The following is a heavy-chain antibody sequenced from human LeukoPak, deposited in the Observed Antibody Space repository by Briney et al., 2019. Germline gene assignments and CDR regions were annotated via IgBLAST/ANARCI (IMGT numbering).Heavy chain of an antibody. V-gene: IGHV3-74*01. D-gene: IGHD4-11*01. CDR3: AIMTTVYRMDDY. CDR2: ISTDGSST. Sequence: QSGGSLRLSCAASGFSFSSYWMHWVRQAPGKGLVWVSRISTDGSSTNYADSVKGRFTISRDNAKNTLYLQMNSLRAEDTAAYYCAIMTTVYRMDDYWGQGTLVTVSS. CDR1: GFSFSSYW. J-gene: IGHJ4*02.